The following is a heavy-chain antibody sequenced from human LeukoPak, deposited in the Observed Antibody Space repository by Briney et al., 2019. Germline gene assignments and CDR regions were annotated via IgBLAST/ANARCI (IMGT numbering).Heavy chain of an antibody. Sequence: GGTLRLSCAASGFTFSSYGMSWVRQAPGKGLEWVSAISGSGGSTYYADSVKGRFTISRDNSKNTLYLQMNSLRAEDTAVYYCAKDKFGWLLSDAFDIWGQGTMVTVSS. CDR2: ISGSGGST. V-gene: IGHV3-23*01. D-gene: IGHD2/OR15-2a*01. CDR1: GFTFSSYG. J-gene: IGHJ3*02. CDR3: AKDKFGWLLSDAFDI.